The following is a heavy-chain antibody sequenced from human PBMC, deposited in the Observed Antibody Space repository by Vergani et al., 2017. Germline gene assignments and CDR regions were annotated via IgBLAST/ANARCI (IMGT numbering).Heavy chain of an antibody. CDR2: TWYDGNNN. CDR1: GFTFNQYG. J-gene: IGHJ5*02. V-gene: IGHV3-33*01. CDR3: ARDVRLLYNRFDP. Sequence: QVQLVESGGGVVQPGRSLRLSCAASGFTFNQYGMHWVRQAPGKGLEWVAVTWYDGNNNQYADSVKGRFTISRVNSKSTMYLQMNSLRDEDTGVYYCARDVRLLYNRFDPWGQGTLVTVSS. D-gene: IGHD1-14*01.